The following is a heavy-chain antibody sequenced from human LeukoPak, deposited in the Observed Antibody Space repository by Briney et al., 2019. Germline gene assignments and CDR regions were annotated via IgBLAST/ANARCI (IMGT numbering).Heavy chain of an antibody. CDR1: GESFSGYY. D-gene: IGHD2-21*01. J-gene: IGHJ5*02. V-gene: IGHV4-34*01. CDR2: INHSGST. CDR3: ARAPIVVVIATSGGWFDP. Sequence: PSETLSLTCAVYGESFSGYYWSWIRQPPGKGLEWIGEINHSGSTNYNPSLKSRVTISVDTSKNQFSLMLSSVTAADTAVYFCARAPIVVVIATSGGWFDPWGQGTLVTVFS.